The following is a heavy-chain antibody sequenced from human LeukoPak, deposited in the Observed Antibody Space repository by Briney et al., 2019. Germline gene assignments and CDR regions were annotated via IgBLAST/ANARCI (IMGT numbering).Heavy chain of an antibody. J-gene: IGHJ4*02. CDR3: ASATMPKTFDY. V-gene: IGHV1-45*02. CDR2: ITPFDGNT. D-gene: IGHD2-2*01. Sequence: GASVKVSCKASGYTFTYRYLHWVRQAPGQALEWMGWITPFDGNTNYAQKFQDRVTITRDRSMSTAYMELSSLRSEDTAMYYCASATMPKTFDYWGQGTLVTVSS. CDR1: GYTFTYRY.